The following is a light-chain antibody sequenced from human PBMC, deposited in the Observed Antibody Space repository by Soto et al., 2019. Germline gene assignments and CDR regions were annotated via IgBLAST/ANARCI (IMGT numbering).Light chain of an antibody. CDR1: QSISSW. CDR2: MP. V-gene: IGKV1-5*03. CDR3: QHYNTYPWT. J-gene: IGKJ1*01. Sequence: DIQMTQSPSTLSASVGDRVTVTCRASQSISSWLAWYQQKAGKAPKLLIYMPLALESGVPSRFSGSGSGTEFTLTISSLEPEDFATYYCQHYNTYPWTFGQGTKVEIK.